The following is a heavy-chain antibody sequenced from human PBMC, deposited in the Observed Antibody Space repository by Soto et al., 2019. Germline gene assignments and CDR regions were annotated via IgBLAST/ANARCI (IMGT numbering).Heavy chain of an antibody. J-gene: IGHJ4*02. CDR1: GFTFSSYA. V-gene: IGHV3-23*01. D-gene: IGHD3-22*01. Sequence: EVQLLESGGGLVQPGGSLRLSCAASGFTFSSYAMSWVRQAPGKGLEWVSAIGGSDGSTYYADSVKGRFTISRDNSKNTLYLQMNSLRAEDTAVYYCAKRDSSDYYPYYFAYWGQGTLVTVSS. CDR2: IGGSDGST. CDR3: AKRDSSDYYPYYFAY.